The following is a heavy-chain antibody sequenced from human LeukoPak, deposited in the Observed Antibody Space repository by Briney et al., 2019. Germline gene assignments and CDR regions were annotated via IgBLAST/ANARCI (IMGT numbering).Heavy chain of an antibody. CDR1: GFTFSSYW. Sequence: GGSLILSCASLGFTFSSYWMHSVRQAPGKGVVWVPRFNSDGSSTSYADSVKGQYTIPRDNANNPPSLQMHSVRAEDTAVYYCARGSEMATMVYWGQGTLVTVSS. J-gene: IGHJ4*02. D-gene: IGHD5-24*01. CDR3: ARGSEMATMVY. CDR2: FNSDGSST. V-gene: IGHV3-74*01.